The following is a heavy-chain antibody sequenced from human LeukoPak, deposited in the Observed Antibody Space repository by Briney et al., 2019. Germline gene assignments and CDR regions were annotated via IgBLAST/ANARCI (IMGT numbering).Heavy chain of an antibody. CDR3: AKGTTFDAFDM. D-gene: IGHD3-16*01. CDR2: ISWNTGNI. Sequence: GRSLRLSCAAPGFTFDDYAMHWVRQAPGKGLEWVSRISWNTGNIDYADSVKGRFTISRDNAKNSLYLQMNSLRAEDTALYYCAKGTTFDAFDMWGQGTMVTVSS. J-gene: IGHJ3*02. V-gene: IGHV3-9*01. CDR1: GFTFDDYA.